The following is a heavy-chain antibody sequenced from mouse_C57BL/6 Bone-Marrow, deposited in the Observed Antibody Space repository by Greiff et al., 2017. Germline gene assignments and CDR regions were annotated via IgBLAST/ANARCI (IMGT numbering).Heavy chain of an antibody. D-gene: IGHD1-1*01. CDR1: GYTFTNYW. J-gene: IGHJ3*01. Sequence: VQLQQSGAELVRPGTSVKMSCKASGYTFTNYWIGWAKQRPGHGLEWIGDIYPGGGTTNYNSKFNGKATLTADKSSNTTYMQFSNLTSEDSAIYYCALYYGSSLDWMAYWGQGTLVTVAA. CDR2: IYPGGGTT. CDR3: ALYYGSSLDWMAY. V-gene: IGHV1-63*01.